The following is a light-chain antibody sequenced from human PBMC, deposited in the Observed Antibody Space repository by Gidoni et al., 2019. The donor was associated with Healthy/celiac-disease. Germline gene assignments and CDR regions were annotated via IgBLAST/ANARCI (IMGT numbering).Light chain of an antibody. Sequence: DIQMTQSPSSLSASVGDRVTITCRASQSISSYLNWYQQKPGVPSRFSGSGSGTDFTLTISSLQPEDFATYYCQQSYSTPHTFGQGTKLEIK. CDR1: QSISSY. V-gene: IGKV1-39*01. CDR3: QQSYSTPHT. J-gene: IGKJ2*01.